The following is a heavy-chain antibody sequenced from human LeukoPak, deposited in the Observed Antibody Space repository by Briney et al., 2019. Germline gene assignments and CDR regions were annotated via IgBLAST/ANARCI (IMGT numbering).Heavy chain of an antibody. V-gene: IGHV4-34*01. CDR2: INHSGST. CDR1: GGSFSGYH. D-gene: IGHD1-26*01. CDR3: AREGVGATYFDY. J-gene: IGHJ4*02. Sequence: SETLSLTCAVYGGSFSGYHWSWIRQPPGRGLEWIGQINHSGSTNYNPSLKSRVTISVDTSKNQFSLKLTSVTAADTAVYYCAREGVGATYFDYWGQGTLVTVSS.